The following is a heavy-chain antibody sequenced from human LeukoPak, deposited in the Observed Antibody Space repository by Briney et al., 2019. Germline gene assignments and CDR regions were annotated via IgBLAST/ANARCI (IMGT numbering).Heavy chain of an antibody. J-gene: IGHJ5*02. CDR3: ARVKGYCSSTSCYSWFDP. D-gene: IGHD2-2*02. Sequence: SQTLSLTCTVSGGSISSGGYYWSGIRQHPGKGLEWIGYIYYSGSTYYNPSLKSRVTISVDTSKNQFSLKLSSVTAADTAVYYCARVKGYCSSTSCYSWFDPWGQGTLVTVSS. CDR2: IYYSGST. V-gene: IGHV4-31*03. CDR1: GGSISSGGYY.